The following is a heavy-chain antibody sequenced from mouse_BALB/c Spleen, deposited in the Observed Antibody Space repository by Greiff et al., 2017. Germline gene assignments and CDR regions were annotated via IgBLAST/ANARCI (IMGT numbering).Heavy chain of an antibody. D-gene: IGHD1-1*01. CDR3: ARYDYGSSVYFDY. J-gene: IGHJ2*01. V-gene: IGHV3-8*02. Sequence: DVKLQESGPSLVKPSQTLSLTCSVTGDSITSGYWNWIRKFPGNKLEYMGYISYSGSTYYNPSLKSRISITRDTSKNQYYLQLNSVTTEDTATYYCARYDYGSSVYFDYWGQGTTLTVSS. CDR1: GDSITSGY. CDR2: ISYSGST.